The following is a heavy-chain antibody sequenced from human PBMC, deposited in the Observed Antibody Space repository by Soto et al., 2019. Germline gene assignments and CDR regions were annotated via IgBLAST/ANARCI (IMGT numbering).Heavy chain of an antibody. CDR2: ISAYNGNT. Sequence: ASVKVSCKASGYTFTSYCISWVRQAPGQGLEWMGWISAYNGNTNYAQKLQGRVTMTTDTSTSTAYMELRSLRSDDTAVYYCASNFYGGEYYYYYGMDVWGQGTTVTVSS. CDR1: GYTFTSYC. CDR3: ASNFYGGEYYYYYGMDV. D-gene: IGHD3-10*01. J-gene: IGHJ6*02. V-gene: IGHV1-18*04.